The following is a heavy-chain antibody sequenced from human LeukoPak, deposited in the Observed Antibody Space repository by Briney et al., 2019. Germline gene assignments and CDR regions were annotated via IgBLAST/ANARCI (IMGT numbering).Heavy chain of an antibody. J-gene: IGHJ4*02. CDR2: TYYRSKWYN. CDR1: GDSVSSNSAA. V-gene: IGHV6-1*01. D-gene: IGHD3-9*01. Sequence: SQTLSLTCAISGDSVSSNSAAWNWIRQSPSRGLEWLGRTYYRSKWYNDYAVSVKSRITINPDTSKNQFSLQLNSVTPEDTAVYYCARHLYDILTGYYNEAGYFDYWGQGTLVTVSS. CDR3: ARHLYDILTGYYNEAGYFDY.